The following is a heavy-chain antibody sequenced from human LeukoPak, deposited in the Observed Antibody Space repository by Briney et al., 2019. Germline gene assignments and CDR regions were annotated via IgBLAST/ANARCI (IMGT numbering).Heavy chain of an antibody. Sequence: PGGSLRLSCAASGFTFSSYAMHWVRQAPGEGLEWVAVISYDGNHKYYADSVKGRFTISRDNSKNTLYLQMNSLRAEDTAVYYCAKNSGGTCYSHLDYWGQGTLVTVSS. D-gene: IGHD2-15*01. CDR1: GFTFSSYA. J-gene: IGHJ4*02. CDR3: AKNSGGTCYSHLDY. V-gene: IGHV3-30*04. CDR2: ISYDGNHK.